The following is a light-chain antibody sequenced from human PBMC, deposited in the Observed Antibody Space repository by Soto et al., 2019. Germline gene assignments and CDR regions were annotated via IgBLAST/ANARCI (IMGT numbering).Light chain of an antibody. CDR2: GAS. V-gene: IGKV3-20*01. CDR1: QSLSS. CDR3: QQYGRSPPDT. Sequence: EVVLTQSPRTLSLYPGERATLSCRASQSLSSLAWYQQKPGQAPRLLIYGASSRATGIPDRFSGSGSGTDFTLTISRLEPEDFAVYYCQQYGRSPPDTFGQGSKVDIK. J-gene: IGKJ2*01.